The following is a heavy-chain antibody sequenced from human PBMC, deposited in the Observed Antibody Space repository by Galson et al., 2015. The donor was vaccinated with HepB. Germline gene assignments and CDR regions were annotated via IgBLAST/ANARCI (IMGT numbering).Heavy chain of an antibody. CDR1: GYTFTDYT. D-gene: IGHD5-24*01. CDR3: ATDWGDGYNL. CDR2: FDPEDGET. V-gene: IGHV1-69-2*01. J-gene: IGHJ4*02. Sequence: VKVSCKVSGYTFTDYTMHWVQQAPGKGLEWMGLFDPEDGETIYAEKFQGRVTITANTSTDTADMGLSSLSYEDTAVYYCATDWGDGYNLGGQGTLVTVSS.